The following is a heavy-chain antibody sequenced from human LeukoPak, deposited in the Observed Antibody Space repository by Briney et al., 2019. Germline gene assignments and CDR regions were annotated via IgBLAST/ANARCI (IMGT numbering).Heavy chain of an antibody. CDR1: GFTFNFYP. CDR2: ISHDGRNE. D-gene: IGHD3-22*01. J-gene: IGHJ5*02. V-gene: IGHV3-30*04. Sequence: PGGSLRLSCAASGFTFNFYPLHWVRQAPGKGLEWVAVISHDGRNEYYGDSVKGRFTISRDNSKNTVYLQMNSLRAEDTAVYYCVRSYYDSRGYFQSRFDPWGQGTLVTVSS. CDR3: VRSYYDSRGYFQSRFDP.